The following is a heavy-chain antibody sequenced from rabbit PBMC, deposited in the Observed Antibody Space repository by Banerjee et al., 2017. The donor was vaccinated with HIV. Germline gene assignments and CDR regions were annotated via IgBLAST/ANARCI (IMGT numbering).Heavy chain of an antibody. CDR3: ARDTGTSFSSYGMDL. D-gene: IGHD7-1*01. Sequence: QEQLVESGGGLVKPEGSLTLTCTASGFSFSSGDDMCWVRQAPGKGLEWIGCIATAYGGAYYGSWAQDRFTISKTSSTVDLKMTSLTVADTATYFCARDTGTSFSSYGMDLWGQGTLVTVS. CDR2: IATAYGGA. J-gene: IGHJ3*01. V-gene: IGHV1S45*01. CDR1: GFSFSSGDD.